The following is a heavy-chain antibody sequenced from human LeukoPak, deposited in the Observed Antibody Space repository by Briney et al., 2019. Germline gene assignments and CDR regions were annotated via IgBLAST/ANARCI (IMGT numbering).Heavy chain of an antibody. CDR2: ITSSGNT. J-gene: IGHJ4*02. CDR3: ARDPLRYLRVGHYDY. D-gene: IGHD3-9*01. Sequence: GGSLRLSCAASGFTFSNYAMAWVRQAPGKGLEWVSSITSSGNTYYADSVKGRLTISRDNSKNTVYLQMNSLRVEDTAVYYCARDPLRYLRVGHYDYWGQGTLVAVSS. V-gene: IGHV3-23*01. CDR1: GFTFSNYA.